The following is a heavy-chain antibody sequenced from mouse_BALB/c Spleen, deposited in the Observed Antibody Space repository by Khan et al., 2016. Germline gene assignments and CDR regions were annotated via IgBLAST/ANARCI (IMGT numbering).Heavy chain of an antibody. CDR3: ARTDRRGYFDY. J-gene: IGHJ2*01. Sequence: QVQLQQSGAELMKPGASVKISCKATGYTFSCYWIEWVKQRPGHGLEWIGEILPGSGSTNYNEKFRGKATFTAATSSNTAYMQLSSLTSEDSAVHYCARTDRRGYFDYWGQGTTLTVSS. CDR2: ILPGSGST. V-gene: IGHV1-9*01. CDR1: GYTFSCYW.